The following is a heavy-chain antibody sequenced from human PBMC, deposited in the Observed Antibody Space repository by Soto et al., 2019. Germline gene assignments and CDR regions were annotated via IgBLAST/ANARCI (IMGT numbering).Heavy chain of an antibody. Sequence: GGSLRLSCAASGFTFSSYAMSWVRQAPGKGLEWVSVISGSGGYTYYADSVKGRFTISRDNSKNALYLQMNSLRAEDTAVYYCAGKAVIGTSGWLDRWGRGTLVTVSS. CDR2: ISGSGGYT. CDR1: GFTFSSYA. V-gene: IGHV3-23*01. D-gene: IGHD6-19*01. J-gene: IGHJ5*02. CDR3: AGKAVIGTSGWLDR.